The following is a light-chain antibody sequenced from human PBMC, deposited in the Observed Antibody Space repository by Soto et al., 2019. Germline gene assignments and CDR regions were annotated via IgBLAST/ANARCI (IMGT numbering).Light chain of an antibody. J-gene: IGKJ3*01. CDR1: QDIRKY. Sequence: DLPMTQSPSSLSASVGDRVTITCQASQDIRKYLTWYQQKPGKPPKLLIYGASNLEPGVPSRFSGSGSGTDFTFTISSLQPEDVATYHCQQYDNFPLTFGPGTKVDIK. CDR3: QQYDNFPLT. CDR2: GAS. V-gene: IGKV1-33*01.